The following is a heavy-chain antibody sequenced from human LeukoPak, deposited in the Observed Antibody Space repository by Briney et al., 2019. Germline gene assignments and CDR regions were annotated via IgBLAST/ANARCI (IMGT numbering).Heavy chain of an antibody. V-gene: IGHV3-23*01. J-gene: IGHJ4*02. CDR3: AKDPLYCGGDCYSPYYFDY. D-gene: IGHD2-21*02. Sequence: GGSLRLSCAASGFTFSSYAMSWVRQAPGKGLEWVSAISGSGGSTYYADSVKGRFTISRDNSKNTLYLQMNSLRAEDTAVYYCAKDPLYCGGDCYSPYYFDYWGQGTLVTVSS. CDR1: GFTFSSYA. CDR2: ISGSGGST.